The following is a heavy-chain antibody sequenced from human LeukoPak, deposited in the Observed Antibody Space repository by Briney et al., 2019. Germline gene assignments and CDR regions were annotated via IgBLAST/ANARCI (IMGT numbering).Heavy chain of an antibody. CDR2: IYYSGST. D-gene: IGHD3-22*01. Sequence: SETLSLTCTVSGGSISSSSYYWGWIRQPPGKGLEWIGSIYYSGSTYYNPSLKSRVTISVDTSKNQFSLKLSSVTAADTAVYYCATRITMIVVVPTDPIFDYWGQGTLVTVSS. V-gene: IGHV4-39*07. CDR3: ATRITMIVVVPTDPIFDY. J-gene: IGHJ4*02. CDR1: GGSISSSSYY.